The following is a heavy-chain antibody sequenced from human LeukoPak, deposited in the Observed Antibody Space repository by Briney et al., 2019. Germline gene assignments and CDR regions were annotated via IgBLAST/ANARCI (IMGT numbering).Heavy chain of an antibody. V-gene: IGHV1-2*02. J-gene: IGHJ4*02. CDR2: INPNSGGT. D-gene: IGHD2-15*01. CDR1: GYTFTRYD. CDR3: ARKGSSYCSGGSCYSEDYFDY. Sequence: ASVKVSCKASGYTFTRYDINWVRQAPGQGLEWMGWINPNSGGTNYAQKFQGRVTMTRDTSISTAYMELSRLRSDDTAVYYCARKGSSYCSGGSCYSEDYFDYWGQGTLVTVSS.